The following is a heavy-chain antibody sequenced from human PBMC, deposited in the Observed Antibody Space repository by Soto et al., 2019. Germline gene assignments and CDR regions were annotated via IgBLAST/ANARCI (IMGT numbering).Heavy chain of an antibody. V-gene: IGHV3-30-3*01. CDR3: ARPHIKSAWNDGFDI. D-gene: IGHD1-1*01. CDR1: GFTFDDYS. Sequence: PGGSLRLSCTASGFTFDDYSMHWVRQAPGKGLEWVALISYDGGTTYYGDTVKGRFTISRDDSKNTLFLQMNSLRSGDTAVYYCARPHIKSAWNDGFDIWGQGTMVTVSS. J-gene: IGHJ3*02. CDR2: ISYDGGTT.